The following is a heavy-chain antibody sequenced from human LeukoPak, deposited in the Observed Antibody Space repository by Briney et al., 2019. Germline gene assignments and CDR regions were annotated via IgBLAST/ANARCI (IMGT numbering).Heavy chain of an antibody. V-gene: IGHV4-30-4*01. Sequence: PSQTLSLTCSVSGASIRSGDYYWSWIRQPPGKGLEWIGYIYDSGSTYYNPSLKSRITISVDTSENRFSLKLSSVTATDTAVYYCARDCSGGSCYGAFDIWGQGTMVTVSS. J-gene: IGHJ3*02. CDR1: GASIRSGDYY. CDR2: IYDSGST. CDR3: ARDCSGGSCYGAFDI. D-gene: IGHD2-15*01.